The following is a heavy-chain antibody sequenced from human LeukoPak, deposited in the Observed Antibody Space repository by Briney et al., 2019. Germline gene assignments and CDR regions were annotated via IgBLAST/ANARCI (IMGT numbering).Heavy chain of an antibody. J-gene: IGHJ4*02. CDR2: IYGGDTT. Sequence: PGGSLRLSCAASGFTVSGSYMTWVRQAPGKGLEWASVIYGGDTTYYADSVKGRFAISRDNSKNTLYLQMNSLRAEDTAVYYCAKDLTYWGQGTLVTVSS. CDR1: GFTVSGSY. V-gene: IGHV3-53*01. CDR3: AKDLTY. D-gene: IGHD2-21*02.